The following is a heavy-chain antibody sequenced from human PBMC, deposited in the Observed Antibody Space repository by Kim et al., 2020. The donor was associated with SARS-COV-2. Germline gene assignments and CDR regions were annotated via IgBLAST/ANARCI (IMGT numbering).Heavy chain of an antibody. CDR2: IYTSGST. CDR1: GGSISSYY. V-gene: IGHV4-4*07. Sequence: SETLSLTCTVSGGSISSYYWSWIRQPAGKGLEWIGRIYTSGSTNYNPSLKSRVTMSVDTSKNQFSLKLSSVTAADTAVYYCARGDLTRYCSSTSCQPGDWFDPWGQGTLVTVSS. J-gene: IGHJ5*02. D-gene: IGHD2-2*01. CDR3: ARGDLTRYCSSTSCQPGDWFDP.